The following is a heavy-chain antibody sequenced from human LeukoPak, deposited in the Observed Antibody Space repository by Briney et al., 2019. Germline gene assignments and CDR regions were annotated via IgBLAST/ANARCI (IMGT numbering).Heavy chain of an antibody. Sequence: GGSLRLSCTASGFSFSGHWMHWVRQAPGKGLEWVSSISSSSSYIYYADSVKGRFTISRDNAKNSLYLQMNSLRAEDTAVYYCARESSSYCSSTSCSIDYWGQGTLVTVSS. J-gene: IGHJ4*02. CDR2: ISSSSSYI. D-gene: IGHD2-2*01. V-gene: IGHV3-21*01. CDR1: GFSFSGHW. CDR3: ARESSSYCSSTSCSIDY.